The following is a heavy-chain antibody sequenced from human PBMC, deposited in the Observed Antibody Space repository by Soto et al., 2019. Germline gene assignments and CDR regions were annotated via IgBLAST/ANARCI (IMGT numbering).Heavy chain of an antibody. CDR2: IIPIFGTA. CDR3: ARLLGGWFDP. V-gene: IGHV1-69*13. CDR1: GVTFSSYA. J-gene: IGHJ5*02. Sequence: SVRVSCKTSGVTFSSYAISWVRQAPGQGLEWMGGIIPIFGTANYAQKFQGRVTITADESTSTAYMELSSLRSEDTAVYYCARLLGGWFDPWGQGTLVTSPQ. D-gene: IGHD2-8*02.